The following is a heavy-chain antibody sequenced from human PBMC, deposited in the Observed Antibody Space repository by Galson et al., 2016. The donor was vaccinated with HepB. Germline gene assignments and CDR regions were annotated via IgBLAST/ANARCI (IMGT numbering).Heavy chain of an antibody. Sequence: SLRLSCAASGFSFRAYVMHWVRQAPAKGLEWVAVIWHDGSKTNFVDSVKGRFTVTRDNSKNTLYLQMNSLRAEDTAVYYCAKDRKSEGYCSSVICHNWFDPWGQGTLVTVSS. CDR3: AKDRKSEGYCSSVICHNWFDP. CDR1: GFSFRAYV. V-gene: IGHV3-33*06. CDR2: IWHDGSKT. D-gene: IGHD2-2*01. J-gene: IGHJ5*02.